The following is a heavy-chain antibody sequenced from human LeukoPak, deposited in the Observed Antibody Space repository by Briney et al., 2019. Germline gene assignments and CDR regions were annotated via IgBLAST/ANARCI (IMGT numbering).Heavy chain of an antibody. D-gene: IGHD3-16*01. CDR3: AQGARADTFWYFDL. J-gene: IGHJ2*01. CDR1: GFAFSSYA. CDR2: IRGSGATT. Sequence: GGSLRLSRAASGFAFSSYAMSWVRQAPGKGLEWVSSIRGSGATTFHADSMKGRFTISRDNSKNTLDLQMNGLRSEDTAVYYCAQGARADTFWYFDLWGRGTLVTVSS. V-gene: IGHV3-23*01.